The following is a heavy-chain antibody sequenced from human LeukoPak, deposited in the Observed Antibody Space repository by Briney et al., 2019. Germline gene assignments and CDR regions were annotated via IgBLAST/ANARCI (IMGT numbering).Heavy chain of an antibody. V-gene: IGHV3-64D*06. Sequence: GGSLRPSCSASGFTFSSYAMHWVRQAPGKGLEYVSSTDSSGGSTYYAESVKGRFTISRDNSKNTLYLQMSSLRAEDTAVYYCVKRSMTSKSNYYYDFWGQGALVTVSS. J-gene: IGHJ4*02. CDR1: GFTFSSYA. CDR2: TDSSGGST. CDR3: VKRSMTSKSNYYYDF. D-gene: IGHD6-6*01.